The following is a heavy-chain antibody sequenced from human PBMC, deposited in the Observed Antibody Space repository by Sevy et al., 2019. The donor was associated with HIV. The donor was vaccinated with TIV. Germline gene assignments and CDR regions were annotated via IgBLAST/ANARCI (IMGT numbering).Heavy chain of an antibody. Sequence: GGSLRLSCAASGFTFSSYGMHWVRQAPGKGLEWVAVISCDGSNKYYADSVKGRFTISRDNSKNTLYLQMNSLRAEDMAVYYCAGGSYCSGGSCLDYWGQGTLVTVSS. V-gene: IGHV3-30*03. J-gene: IGHJ4*02. CDR3: AGGSYCSGGSCLDY. CDR1: GFTFSSYG. D-gene: IGHD2-15*01. CDR2: ISCDGSNK.